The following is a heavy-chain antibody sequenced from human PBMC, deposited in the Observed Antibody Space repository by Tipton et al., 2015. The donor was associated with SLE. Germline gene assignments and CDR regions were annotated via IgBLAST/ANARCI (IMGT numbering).Heavy chain of an antibody. CDR2: INHSGST. CDR3: ARDGTVTGDGMDV. Sequence: LRLSCAVYGGSFSGYYWSWIRQPPGKGLEWIGEINHSGSTNYNPSLKSRVTISVDTSKNQFSLKLSSVTAADTAVYYCARDGTVTGDGMDVWGQGTTVTVSS. J-gene: IGHJ6*02. CDR1: GGSFSGYY. V-gene: IGHV4-34*01. D-gene: IGHD4-17*01.